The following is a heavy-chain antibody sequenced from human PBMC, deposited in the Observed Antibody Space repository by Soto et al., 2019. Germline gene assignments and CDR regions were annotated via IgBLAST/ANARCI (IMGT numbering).Heavy chain of an antibody. J-gene: IGHJ5*02. V-gene: IGHV1-69*04. Sequence: SVKVSCKASGGTFSSYTISWVRQAPGQGLEWMGRIIPILGIANYAQKFQGRVTITADKSTSTAYMELSSLRSEDTAVYYCARDHYYYDSSGYLNWFDPWGQGPLVTV. CDR1: GGTFSSYT. CDR2: IIPILGIA. CDR3: ARDHYYYDSSGYLNWFDP. D-gene: IGHD3-22*01.